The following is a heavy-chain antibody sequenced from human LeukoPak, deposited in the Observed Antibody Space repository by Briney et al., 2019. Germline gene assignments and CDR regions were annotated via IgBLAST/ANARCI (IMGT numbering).Heavy chain of an antibody. CDR1: GFTFGDYT. J-gene: IGHJ4*02. CDR3: ARGVRTPDY. CDR2: IRIKSSGGTA. D-gene: IGHD4-23*01. V-gene: IGHV3-49*04. Sequence: GESLRLSGTTSGFTFGDYTMTWVRQAPGKGLEWVGFIRIKSSGGTAEYAASVKGRFTISRDDSKSIAYLQMNSLNTEDTAVYFCARGVRTPDYWGQGTLVTVSS.